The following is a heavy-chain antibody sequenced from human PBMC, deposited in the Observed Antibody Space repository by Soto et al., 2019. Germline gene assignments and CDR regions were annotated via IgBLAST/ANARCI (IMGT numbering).Heavy chain of an antibody. Sequence: GGSLRLSCAASGFSFSSYSMNWVRQAPGKGLEWVARINSDGSSTSYADSVKGRFTISRDNAKNTLYLQMNSLRAEDTAVYYCARDRVESGYPEYFQHWGQGTLVTVS. D-gene: IGHD3-22*01. CDR2: INSDGSST. CDR3: ARDRVESGYPEYFQH. J-gene: IGHJ1*01. V-gene: IGHV3-74*01. CDR1: GFSFSSYS.